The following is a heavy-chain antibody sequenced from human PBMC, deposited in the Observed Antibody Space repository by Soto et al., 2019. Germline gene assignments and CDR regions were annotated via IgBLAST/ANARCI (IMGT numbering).Heavy chain of an antibody. D-gene: IGHD3-22*01. Sequence: QVQLQESGPGLVKPSQTLSLTCTVSGGSISSGGYYWSWIRQHPGKGLEWIGYIYYSGSTYYNPSLKSRVTISVDTSKNQFSRKLSSVTAADTAVYYCARHYDSSGYPDYWGQGTLVTVSS. J-gene: IGHJ4*02. V-gene: IGHV4-31*03. CDR1: GGSISSGGYY. CDR3: ARHYDSSGYPDY. CDR2: IYYSGST.